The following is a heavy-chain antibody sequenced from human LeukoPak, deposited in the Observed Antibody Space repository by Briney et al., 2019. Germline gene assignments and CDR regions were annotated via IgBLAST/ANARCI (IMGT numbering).Heavy chain of an antibody. CDR3: ARSTMGARRRYDY. J-gene: IGHJ4*02. V-gene: IGHV1-8*01. CDR1: QDTFTIYD. Sequence: GASVNVSCKASQDTFTIYDVNWVRQATGLGLEWMGWMNPNSGNTGYAQKFQGRVTMTMNSSISTAHMELTSLTSEDTAVYYCARSTMGARRRYDYWGQGTLVTVSS. D-gene: IGHD1-26*01. CDR2: MNPNSGNT.